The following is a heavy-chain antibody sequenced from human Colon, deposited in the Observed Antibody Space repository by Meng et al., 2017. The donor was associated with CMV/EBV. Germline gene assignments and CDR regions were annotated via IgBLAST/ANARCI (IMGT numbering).Heavy chain of an antibody. CDR2: MSTAGRA. J-gene: IGHJ1*01. CDR3: ATVDHGFWGSLGP. Sequence: GGSLRLSCAASGVDVSGYYMSWVRQAPGKGLEWVAYMSTAGRAYYADSVKGRFTISRDKSRNTLDLQLNSLTAEDTAIYYCATVDHGFWGSLGPWGQGTPVTVSS. D-gene: IGHD3/OR15-3a*01. V-gene: IGHV3-53*01. CDR1: GVDVSGYY.